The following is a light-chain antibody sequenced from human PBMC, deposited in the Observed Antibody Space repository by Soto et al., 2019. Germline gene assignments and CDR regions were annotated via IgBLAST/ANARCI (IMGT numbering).Light chain of an antibody. J-gene: IGKJ3*01. Sequence: DIQMTQSPSSVSASVGDRVTFTCRASQHISSWLAWYQQKPGKAPKLLIAAASILQSGVPSRFSGXGXXTDFTLTXXSXXXXXXXXXXXXXANTFPFTFGPGTRLEIK. V-gene: IGKV1-12*02. CDR1: QHISSW. CDR3: XXANTFPFT. CDR2: AAS.